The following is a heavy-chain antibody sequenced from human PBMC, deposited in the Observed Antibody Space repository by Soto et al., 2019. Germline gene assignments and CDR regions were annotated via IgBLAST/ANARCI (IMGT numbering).Heavy chain of an antibody. V-gene: IGHV1-18*04. Sequence: QVLLVQSGTEVKKPGASVKISCNTSGYTFASFGISWVRQVPGQGLEWMGWISASNGNTDYSQKLQGRVTMATDTSTRIAYMELKSLRSDDTAVYYCVRDSQRNDYWGQGTLVIVSS. J-gene: IGHJ4*02. D-gene: IGHD6-25*01. CDR1: GYTFASFG. CDR2: ISASNGNT. CDR3: VRDSQRNDY.